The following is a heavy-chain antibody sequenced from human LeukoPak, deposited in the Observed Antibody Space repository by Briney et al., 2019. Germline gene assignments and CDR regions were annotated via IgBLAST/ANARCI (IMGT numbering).Heavy chain of an antibody. D-gene: IGHD6-19*01. CDR1: EFTFSAYW. V-gene: IGHV3-74*01. CDR2: INSEGRST. Sequence: SGGSLRLSCAASEFTFSAYWMYWVRQAPGKGLVWVSRINSEGRSTSYADSVKGRFTVSRDNAKNTLYLQMNSLRVEDTAVYYCARDLAVAGTNAAAGYWGQGTLVTVSS. CDR3: ARDLAVAGTNAAAGY. J-gene: IGHJ4*02.